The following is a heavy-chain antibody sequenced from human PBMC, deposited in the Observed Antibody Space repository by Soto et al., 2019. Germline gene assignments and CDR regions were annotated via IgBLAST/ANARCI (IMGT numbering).Heavy chain of an antibody. CDR2: ISAYNGNT. Sequence: QVQLVQSGAEVKKPGASVKVSCKASGYNFNSYTISWVRQAPGQGLEWMGRISAYNGNTNYAQKLQGRVTMTTDTSTSTAYMELRSLRSDDAAVYHCARVVGALGRWVDTWGQGTLVTVSS. J-gene: IGHJ5*02. D-gene: IGHD1-26*01. CDR3: ARVVGALGRWVDT. CDR1: GYNFNSYT. V-gene: IGHV1-18*01.